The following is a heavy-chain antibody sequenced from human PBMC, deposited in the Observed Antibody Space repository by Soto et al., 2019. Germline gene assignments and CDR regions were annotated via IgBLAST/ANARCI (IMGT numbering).Heavy chain of an antibody. D-gene: IGHD3-22*01. CDR3: ARAVDYYDSSGSRIYYFDY. V-gene: IGHV1-69*06. CDR2: IIPIFGTA. Sequence: SVKVSCKASGVTFSSYAISWVRQAPGQGLEWMGGIIPIFGTANYAQKFQGRVTITADKSTSTAYMELSSLRSEDTAVYYCARAVDYYDSSGSRIYYFDYWGQGTLVTVSS. CDR1: GVTFSSYA. J-gene: IGHJ4*02.